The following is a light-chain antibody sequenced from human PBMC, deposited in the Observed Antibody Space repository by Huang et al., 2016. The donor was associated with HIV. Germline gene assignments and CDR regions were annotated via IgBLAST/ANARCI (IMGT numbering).Light chain of an antibody. V-gene: IGKV3-15*01. J-gene: IGKJ3*01. CDR3: QQYNNWPPAT. CDR1: QSVSSN. CDR2: GAS. Sequence: EIVMTQSPATLSVSPGERATLSCRASQSVSSNLAVYQQKPCQAPRLLIYGASTRATGIPARFSGSGSGTEFTLTISSLQSEDFAVYYCQQYNNWPPATFGPGTKVDIK.